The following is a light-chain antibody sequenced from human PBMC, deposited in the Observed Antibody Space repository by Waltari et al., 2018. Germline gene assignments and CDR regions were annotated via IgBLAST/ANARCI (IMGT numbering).Light chain of an antibody. CDR1: AFPRKH. CDR3: YSTDGGGTHNGV. J-gene: IGLJ3*02. Sequence: SYELTQPPSVSVSPGQTARITGSGRAFPRKHAFGYQQKSGQAPVLVIYEDTKRPSGIPERFSGSTSGTTNTLTIIGAQVEDDADYYCYSTDGGGTHNGVFGGGTKLTVL. CDR2: EDT. V-gene: IGLV3-10*01.